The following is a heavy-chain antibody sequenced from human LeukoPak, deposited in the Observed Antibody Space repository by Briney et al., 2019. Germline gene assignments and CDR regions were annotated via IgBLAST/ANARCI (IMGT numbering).Heavy chain of an antibody. CDR2: ISYDGGNT. V-gene: IGHV3-30-3*01. D-gene: IGHD1-1*01. J-gene: IGHJ4*02. CDR3: AKEGTGIHFDY. Sequence: PGRSLRLSCAASGFTFSSNAIHCVRQAPGKGLEWVAEISYDGGNTYYADSVKGRFTIPRDNSKNTLYLQMNSVRAEDTAVYYCAKEGTGIHFDYWGQGTLVTVSS. CDR1: GFTFSSNA.